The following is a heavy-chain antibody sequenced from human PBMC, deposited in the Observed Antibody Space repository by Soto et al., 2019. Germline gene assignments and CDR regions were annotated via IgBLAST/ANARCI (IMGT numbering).Heavy chain of an antibody. J-gene: IGHJ6*04. CDR2: IGRRSDI. D-gene: IGHD2-21*02. CDR1: GFSFSTYS. CDR3: AREETAWPLAYGLEV. V-gene: IGHV3-21*01. Sequence: GGSVRVSCEASGFSFSTYSMHWVRQAPGKGLEWVSSIGRRSDIYYADSVKGRFTISRDNAKNSVSLQMNSLRDEDTAVYYCAREETAWPLAYGLEVSGKGITVTVS.